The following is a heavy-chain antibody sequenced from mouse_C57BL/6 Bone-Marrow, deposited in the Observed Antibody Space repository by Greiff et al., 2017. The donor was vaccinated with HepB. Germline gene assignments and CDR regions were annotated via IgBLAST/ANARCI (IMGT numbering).Heavy chain of an antibody. D-gene: IGHD4-1*01. CDR3: ARELGRGY. CDR1: GYTFTSYG. Sequence: VQLQQSGAELARPGASVKLSCKASGYTFTSYGISWVKQRTGQGLEWSGEIYPRSGNTYYNEKFKGKATLTADKSSSTAYMELRSLTSEDSAVYFCARELGRGYWGQGTTLTVSS. CDR2: IYPRSGNT. V-gene: IGHV1-81*01. J-gene: IGHJ2*01.